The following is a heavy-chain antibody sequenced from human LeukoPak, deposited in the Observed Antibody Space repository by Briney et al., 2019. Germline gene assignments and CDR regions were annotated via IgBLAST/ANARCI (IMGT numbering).Heavy chain of an antibody. CDR1: GFTFSSYS. CDR3: AREGYSYGPGRYFDY. V-gene: IGHV3-21*01. Sequence: GGSLRLSCAASGFTFSSYSMNWVRQAPGKGLEWVSSISSSSSYIYYADSVKGRFTISRDNAKNSLYLQMNSLRAEDTAVYYCAREGYSYGPGRYFDYWGQGTLVTVSS. D-gene: IGHD5-18*01. CDR2: ISSSSSYI. J-gene: IGHJ4*02.